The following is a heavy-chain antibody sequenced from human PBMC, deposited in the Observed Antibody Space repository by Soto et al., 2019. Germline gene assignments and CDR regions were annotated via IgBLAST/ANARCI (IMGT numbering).Heavy chain of an antibody. D-gene: IGHD4-17*01. CDR2: ILYDGSKK. V-gene: IGHV3-30*18. Sequence: GGSLRLSCAASGFTFSSYGMHWVRQAPGKGLEWVAVILYDGSKKYYADSMRGRFTISRDNSKNTLYLQMDSLRAEDTAVYYCAKDRGALRWSEEHYYFDYWGQGALVTVSS. CDR1: GFTFSSYG. J-gene: IGHJ4*02. CDR3: AKDRGALRWSEEHYYFDY.